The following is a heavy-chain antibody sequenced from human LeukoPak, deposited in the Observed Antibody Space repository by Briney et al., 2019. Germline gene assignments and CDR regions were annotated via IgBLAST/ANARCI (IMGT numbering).Heavy chain of an antibody. D-gene: IGHD3-22*01. CDR1: GGSISSYY. Sequence: PSETLSLTCTVSGGSISSYYWNWIRQPPGKGLEWIGYIYYSGSTNYNPSLKSRVTKSVDTSKNQFSLKLSSVTAADTAVYYCARGADSSGYYSIFYFDYWGQGTLVTVSS. V-gene: IGHV4-59*01. CDR2: IYYSGST. J-gene: IGHJ4*02. CDR3: ARGADSSGYYSIFYFDY.